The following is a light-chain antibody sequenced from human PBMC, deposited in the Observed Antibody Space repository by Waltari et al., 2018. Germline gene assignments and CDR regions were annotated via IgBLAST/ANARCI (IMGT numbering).Light chain of an antibody. J-gene: IGLJ2*01. V-gene: IGLV2-8*01. CDR2: EVT. CDR3: SSYGGSSTLV. Sequence: QSALTQPPSASGSPGQSVTISCTGTSTDPDDYTFVAWYQQQPGKAPQLIIHEVTKRATGVPDRFSGSRSATTASLTVSGLQYEDEGDYYCSSYGGSSTLVFGGGTKLTVL. CDR1: STDPDDYTF.